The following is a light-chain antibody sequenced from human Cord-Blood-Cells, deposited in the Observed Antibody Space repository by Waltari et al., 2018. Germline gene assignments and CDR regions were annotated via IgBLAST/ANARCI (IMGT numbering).Light chain of an antibody. CDR1: QSVLYSSNNKNY. CDR3: QQYYSTPWT. CDR2: WAS. V-gene: IGKV4-1*01. Sequence: DIVMTQSPDSLAVSLGERATINCKSSQSVLYSSNNKNYLAWYQQKPGQPPKLLIYWASTRGSGVPDRFSGSGYGADFSHTISSLQAEDVAVYYCQQYYSTPWTFGQGTKVEIK. J-gene: IGKJ1*01.